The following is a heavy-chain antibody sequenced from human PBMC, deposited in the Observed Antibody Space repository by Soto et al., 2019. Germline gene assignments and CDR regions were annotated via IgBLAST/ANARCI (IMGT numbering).Heavy chain of an antibody. CDR2: MNPNSDT. V-gene: IGHV1-8*01. CDR3: ARYQIAAAFTS. D-gene: IGHD6-13*01. Sequence: QVQLVQSGAEVKKPGASVKVSCKASGHTFTNLDINWVRQATGQGLEWLGWMNPNSDTGYAQKFQGRITITRDTSKSTVYMELSSLRSDEREVYYCARYQIAAAFTSWGQGTPVTVSS. CDR1: GHTFTNLD. J-gene: IGHJ5*02.